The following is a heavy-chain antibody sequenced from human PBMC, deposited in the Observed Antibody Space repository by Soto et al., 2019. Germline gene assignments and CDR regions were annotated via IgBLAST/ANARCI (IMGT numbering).Heavy chain of an antibody. CDR2: IYPGDSDI. CDR3: ARHPNWNEPIDY. V-gene: IGHV5-51*01. D-gene: IGHD1-1*01. Sequence: PGESLKISCKGSGYSFNKYWIGWVRQMPGKGLEWMGVIYPGDSDIRYGPSFQGQVTISVDKTTSTAYLQWRSLKASDTAVYYCARHPNWNEPIDYWGQGTLVTVSS. CDR1: GYSFNKYW. J-gene: IGHJ4*02.